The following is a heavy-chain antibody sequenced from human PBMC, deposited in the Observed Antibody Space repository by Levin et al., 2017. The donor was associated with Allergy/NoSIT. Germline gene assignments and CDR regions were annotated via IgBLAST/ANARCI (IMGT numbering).Heavy chain of an antibody. CDR3: VSSWYNWNSHYSYYYMDA. Sequence: SETLSLNCAVSGYSISSGYYWGWIRQSPGRGLEWIGSIFHSGTTYYNLSLKSRVTLSVDTSKNQFSLKLISVTAADTAVYYCVSSWYNWNSHYSYYYMDAWGKGTTVTVSS. D-gene: IGHD1-20*01. CDR1: GYSISSGYY. CDR2: IFHSGTT. J-gene: IGHJ6*03. V-gene: IGHV4-38-2*01.